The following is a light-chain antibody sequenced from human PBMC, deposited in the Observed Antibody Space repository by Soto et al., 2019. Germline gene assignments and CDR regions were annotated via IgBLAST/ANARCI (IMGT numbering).Light chain of an antibody. Sequence: QSVLTQPASVSGSPGQSITISCTGTDSDVGGYNYVSWYQQHPGKAPKLMIYGVYNRPSGVSNRFSGSKSGNTASLTISGLQVEDEADYYCSSFTNNNTPHVVFGGGTKLTVL. CDR1: DSDVGGYNY. V-gene: IGLV2-14*01. CDR3: SSFTNNNTPHVV. CDR2: GVY. J-gene: IGLJ2*01.